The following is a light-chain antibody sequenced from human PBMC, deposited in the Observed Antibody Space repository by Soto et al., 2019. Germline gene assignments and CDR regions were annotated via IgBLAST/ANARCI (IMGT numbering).Light chain of an antibody. CDR3: QHYGSSLSIT. J-gene: IGKJ5*01. V-gene: IGKV3-20*01. CDR1: QSVSSNY. Sequence: ESVLTQSPGSLSLSPGERATLSCRASQSVSSNYLAWYQHKPGQAPRLLLYGASSRATGIPDRFSGSGSGTDFTLTISRLEPEDFAVYYCQHYGSSLSITFGQGTRLEIK. CDR2: GAS.